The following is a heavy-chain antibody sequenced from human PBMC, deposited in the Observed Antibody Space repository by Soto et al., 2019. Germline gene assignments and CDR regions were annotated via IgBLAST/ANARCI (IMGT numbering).Heavy chain of an antibody. Sequence: EVQLVESGGVVVQPGGSLRLSCAASGFTFDDYTMHWVRQAPGKGLEWVSLISWDGGSTYYADSVKGRFTISRDNSKNYLYLQMNSLRTEDTALYYCAKDISYYGSGYYYYYYGMDVWGQGTTVTVSS. V-gene: IGHV3-43*01. CDR2: ISWDGGST. CDR1: GFTFDDYT. D-gene: IGHD3-10*01. J-gene: IGHJ6*02. CDR3: AKDISYYGSGYYYYYYGMDV.